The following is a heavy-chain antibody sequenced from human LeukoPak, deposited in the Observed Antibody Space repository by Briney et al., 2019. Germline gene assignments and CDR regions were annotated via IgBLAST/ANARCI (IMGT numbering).Heavy chain of an antibody. J-gene: IGHJ4*02. CDR3: ARDRDIAAAGLNFDY. CDR2: ISSSSSYI. D-gene: IGHD6-13*01. CDR1: GFTFSSYS. Sequence: GGSLRLSCAASGFTFSSYSMNWVRQAPGKGLEWVSSISSSSSYIYYADSVKGRFTISKDNAKNSLYLQMNSLRAEDTAVYYCARDRDIAAAGLNFDYWGQGTLVTVSS. V-gene: IGHV3-21*01.